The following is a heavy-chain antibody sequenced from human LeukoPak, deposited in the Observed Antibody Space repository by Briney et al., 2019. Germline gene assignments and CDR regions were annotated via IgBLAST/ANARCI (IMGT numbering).Heavy chain of an antibody. J-gene: IGHJ4*02. CDR2: IKQDGSEK. D-gene: IGHD2-2*01. V-gene: IGHV3-7*01. CDR3: ASSTSRHDY. Sequence: GGSLRLSCAASGFTFSSYLMSWVRQAPGKGLEWVANIKQDGSEKYYVDSVKGRFTISRDNAKNSLYLQMNSLRAEDTAVYYCASSTSRHDYWRQGTLVTVSS. CDR1: GFTFSSYL.